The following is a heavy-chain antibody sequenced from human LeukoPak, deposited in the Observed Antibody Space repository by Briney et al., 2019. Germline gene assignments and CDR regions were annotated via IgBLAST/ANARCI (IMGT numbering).Heavy chain of an antibody. CDR1: GFTFSSNA. CDR2: ISSNGGST. J-gene: IGHJ4*02. Sequence: GGSLRLSRAASGFTFSSNAMHWVRQAPGKGLECVSAISSNGGSTYYANSVKGRFTISRDNSKNTLYLQMGSLRAEDMAVYYCAREGPRNYYFDYWGQGTLGTVSS. V-gene: IGHV3-64*01. CDR3: AREGPRNYYFDY.